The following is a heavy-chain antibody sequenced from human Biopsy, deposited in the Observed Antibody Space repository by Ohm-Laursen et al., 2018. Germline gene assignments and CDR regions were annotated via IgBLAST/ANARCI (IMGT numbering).Heavy chain of an antibody. D-gene: IGHD3-22*01. CDR3: AAYYYDSSGYFYAFHY. CDR2: FYYSGST. V-gene: IGHV4-59*08. CDR1: SVSISIYY. Sequence: SETLSLTCTVFSVSISIYYWSWIRPPPGQGLEWIGSFYYSGSTKYNPSLKSRVIISANTSKNQFSLKLNSVTAADTAMYYCAAYYYDSSGYFYAFHYWGQGTLVTVSS. J-gene: IGHJ4*02.